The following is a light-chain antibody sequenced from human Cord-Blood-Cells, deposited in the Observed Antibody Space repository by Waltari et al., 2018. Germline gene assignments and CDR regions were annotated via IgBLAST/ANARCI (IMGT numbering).Light chain of an antibody. CDR2: RNN. CDR3: AAWDDSLSGWV. Sequence: QSVLTQPPSASGTPGQRVTISCSGSSSNIGSNYVYWYQQLPGTAPKLLIDRNNQRPSGVPDRFSGSKSGTSASLAISGLRSEDEADYYCAAWDDSLSGWVFGGGTKLTV. CDR1: SSNIGSNY. J-gene: IGLJ3*02. V-gene: IGLV1-47*01.